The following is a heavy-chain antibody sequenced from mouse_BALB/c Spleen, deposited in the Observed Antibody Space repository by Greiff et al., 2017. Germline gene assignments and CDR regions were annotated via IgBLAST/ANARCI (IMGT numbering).Heavy chain of an antibody. D-gene: IGHD2-1*01. Sequence: EVQVVESGGDLVKPGGSLKLSCAASGFTFSSYGMSWVRQTPDKRLEWVATISSGGSYTYYPDSVKGRFTISRDNAKNTLYLQMSSLKSEDTAMYYCARFRNGNYGYFDVWGAGTTVTVSS. CDR1: GFTFSSYG. CDR2: ISSGGSYT. CDR3: ARFRNGNYGYFDV. V-gene: IGHV5-6*01. J-gene: IGHJ1*01.